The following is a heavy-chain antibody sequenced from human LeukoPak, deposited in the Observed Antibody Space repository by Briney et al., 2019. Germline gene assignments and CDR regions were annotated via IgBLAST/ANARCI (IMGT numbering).Heavy chain of an antibody. V-gene: IGHV3-7*01. J-gene: IGHJ2*01. Sequence: PGGSLRLSCAASGFTSSTYWMSWVRQAAGKRLEWVASIKQDGSETYYVDAVKGRFTLSRDNAKNSLYLQMNSLRADDTAVYYCARDRDSRWDFDLWGRGTLVTVSS. D-gene: IGHD3-22*01. CDR3: ARDRDSRWDFDL. CDR2: IKQDGSET. CDR1: GFTSSTYW.